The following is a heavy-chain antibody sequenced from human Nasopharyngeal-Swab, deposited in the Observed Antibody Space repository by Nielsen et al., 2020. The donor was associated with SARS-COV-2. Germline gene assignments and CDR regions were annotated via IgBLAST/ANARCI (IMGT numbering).Heavy chain of an antibody. CDR1: GRSISSSSYY. CDR2: IYYSGST. CDR3: ARDYKQWLVFDY. D-gene: IGHD6-19*01. V-gene: IGHV4-39*07. J-gene: IGHJ4*02. Sequence: SETLSLTCTVSGRSISSSSYYWGWIRHPPGKGLEWIGSIYYSGSTYYNPSLKSRVTISVDTSKNQFSLKLSSVTAADTAVYYCARDYKQWLVFDYWGQGTLVTVSS.